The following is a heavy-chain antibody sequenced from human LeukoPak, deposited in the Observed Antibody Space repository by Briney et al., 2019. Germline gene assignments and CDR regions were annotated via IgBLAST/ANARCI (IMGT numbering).Heavy chain of an antibody. V-gene: IGHV4-39*01. J-gene: IGHJ4*02. CDR3: VGSGRGGLRSGVDY. Sequence: SETLSLTCTVSGGSIRSNNCYWGWIRQPPGKGLEGIGTIYYSGNTWYNPSLKSRVTVSVDPSENQFSLKLSSVNAADTAMYYGVGSGRGGLRSGVDYWGQGTLATVSS. CDR1: GGSIRSNNCY. CDR2: IYYSGNT. D-gene: IGHD6-25*01.